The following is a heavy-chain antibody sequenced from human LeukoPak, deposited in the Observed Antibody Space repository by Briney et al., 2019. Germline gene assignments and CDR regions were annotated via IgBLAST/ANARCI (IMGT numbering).Heavy chain of an antibody. J-gene: IGHJ4*02. CDR2: FDPGDGAM. D-gene: IGHD3-9*01. Sequence: ASVKVSFKVSGYNLTELSMHWVRHAPGKGLEWMGGFDPGDGAMVYAQRFQGRVTMTEDTSTATEYMELSSLKSEDTAVYYGAAGGFYDLLAYWGQGTLVTVSS. V-gene: IGHV1-24*01. CDR3: AAGGFYDLLAY. CDR1: GYNLTELS.